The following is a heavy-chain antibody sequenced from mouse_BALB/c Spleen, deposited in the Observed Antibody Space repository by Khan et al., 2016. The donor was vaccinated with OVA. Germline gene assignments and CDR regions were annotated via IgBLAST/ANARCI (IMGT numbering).Heavy chain of an antibody. V-gene: IGHV5-9-3*01. Sequence: EVELVESGGDLVKPGGSLKLSCAASGFTFSDYGMSWVSQTPEKRLEWVATISSGGSFNYYLDSVKGRFTISRESDKNTLYLKMSSLRSEDTARYSCTRTPGYYGSNYFDQWGQGTSLSVSS. CDR2: ISSGGSFN. D-gene: IGHD1-1*01. CDR1: GFTFSDYG. CDR3: TRTPGYYGSNYFDQ. J-gene: IGHJ2*03.